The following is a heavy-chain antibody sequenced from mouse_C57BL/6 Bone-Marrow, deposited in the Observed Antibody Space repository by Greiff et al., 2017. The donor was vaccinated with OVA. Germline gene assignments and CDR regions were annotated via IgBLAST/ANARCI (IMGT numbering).Heavy chain of an antibody. V-gene: IGHV1-82*01. CDR3: ARKGYGNHWYFDV. Sequence: VQLQQSGPELVKPGASVKISCKASGYAFSSSWMNWVKQRPGKGLEWIGRIYPGDGDTNYNGKFKGKATLTADKSSSTAYMQLSSLTSEDSAVYFCARKGYGNHWYFDVWGTGTTVTVSS. J-gene: IGHJ1*03. CDR2: IYPGDGDT. D-gene: IGHD2-10*02. CDR1: GYAFSSSW.